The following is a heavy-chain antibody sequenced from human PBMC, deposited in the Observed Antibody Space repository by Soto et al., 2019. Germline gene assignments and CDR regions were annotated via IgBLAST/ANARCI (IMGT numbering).Heavy chain of an antibody. CDR3: AKDPRSANYDFWSGYYFDY. V-gene: IGHV3-23*01. CDR2: ISGGGGST. D-gene: IGHD3-3*01. J-gene: IGHJ4*02. CDR1: GFTFSSYA. Sequence: LSCAASGFTFSSYAMSWVRQAPGKGLEWVSAISGGGGSTYYADSVRGRFTISRDNSKNTLYLQMNSLRAEDTAVYYCAKDPRSANYDFWSGYYFDYWGQGTLVTVSS.